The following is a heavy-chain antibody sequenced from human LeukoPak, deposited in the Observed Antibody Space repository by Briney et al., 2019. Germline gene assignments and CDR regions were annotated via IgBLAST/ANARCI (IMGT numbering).Heavy chain of an antibody. V-gene: IGHV1-2*02. D-gene: IGHD3-10*01. CDR1: GYTFTGYY. CDR2: INPNSGGT. CDR3: ARELDMRWGGYFDY. J-gene: IGHJ4*02. Sequence: ASVKVSCKASGYTFTGYYMHWVRQAPGQGLEWMGWINPNSGGTNYAQKFQGRVTMTRDTSISTAYMELSRLRSDDTAVYYCARELDMRWGGYFDYWGQGTLVTVSS.